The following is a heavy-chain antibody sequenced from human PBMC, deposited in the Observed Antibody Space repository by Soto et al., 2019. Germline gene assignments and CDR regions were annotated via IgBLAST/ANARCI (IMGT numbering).Heavy chain of an antibody. Sequence: GASVKVSCKASGNTLTSYDINWVRQATGHGLEWMGWINPNSGNIGYAQKFQGRVTMTRDTAIRTAYMEVSRLRSDDTAVYYCAGGRASGSYYLLDYWGQGTLVTVSS. J-gene: IGHJ4*02. V-gene: IGHV1-8*01. CDR1: GNTLTSYD. CDR3: AGGRASGSYYLLDY. CDR2: INPNSGNI. D-gene: IGHD3-10*01.